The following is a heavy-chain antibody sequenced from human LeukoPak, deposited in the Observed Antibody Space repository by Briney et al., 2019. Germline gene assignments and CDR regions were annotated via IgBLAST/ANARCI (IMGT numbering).Heavy chain of an antibody. Sequence: GVSLRLSCAASGFTFSRYAMSWLRQAPGKGLEWVSAISGSGGSTYYADSVKGRFTISRDNSKNTLYLQMNSLRAEDTAVYYCAKDFPAMIDPGDDYWGQGTLVTVSS. J-gene: IGHJ4*02. V-gene: IGHV3-23*01. D-gene: IGHD3-22*01. CDR3: AKDFPAMIDPGDDY. CDR1: GFTFSRYA. CDR2: ISGSGGST.